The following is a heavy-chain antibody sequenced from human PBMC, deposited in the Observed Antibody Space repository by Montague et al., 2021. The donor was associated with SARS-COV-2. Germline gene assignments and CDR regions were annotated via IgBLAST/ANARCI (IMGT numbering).Heavy chain of an antibody. Sequence: SLRLSCAASGFTFSSYAMRWVRQAPGKGLEWVAVISYDGSNKYYADSVKGRFTISRDNSKNTLYLQMNSLRAEDTAVYYCARVREITMVRGAPLYGMDVWGQGTMVTVSS. CDR1: GFTFSSYA. D-gene: IGHD3-10*01. J-gene: IGHJ6*02. CDR2: ISYDGSNK. CDR3: ARVREITMVRGAPLYGMDV. V-gene: IGHV3-30-3*01.